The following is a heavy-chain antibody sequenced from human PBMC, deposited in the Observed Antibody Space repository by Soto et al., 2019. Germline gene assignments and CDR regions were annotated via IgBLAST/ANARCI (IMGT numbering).Heavy chain of an antibody. V-gene: IGHV1-24*01. CDR2: FDPEDGET. Sequence: ASVKVSCKVSGYTLTELSMHWVRQAPGKGLEWMGGFDPEDGETIYAQKFQGRVTMTEDTSTDTAYMELSSLRSEDTAVYYCATIAASDNYYYYGMDVWGQGTTVTAP. D-gene: IGHD6-6*01. CDR1: GYTLTELS. J-gene: IGHJ6*02. CDR3: ATIAASDNYYYYGMDV.